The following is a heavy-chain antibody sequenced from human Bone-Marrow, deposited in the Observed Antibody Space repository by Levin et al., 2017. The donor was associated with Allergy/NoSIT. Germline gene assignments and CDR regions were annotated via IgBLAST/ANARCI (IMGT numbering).Heavy chain of an antibody. CDR1: GYTFTGYY. D-gene: IGHD4-17*01. J-gene: IGHJ4*02. CDR3: ARNIFHDYGDYVVWSSDHKFDY. V-gene: IGHV1-2*06. CDR2: INPNSGGT. Sequence: GESLKISCKASGYTFTGYYMHWVRQAPGQGLEWMGRINPNSGGTNYAQKFQGRVTMTRDTSISTAYMELSRLRSDDTAVYYCARNIFHDYGDYVVWSSDHKFDYWGQGTLVTVSS.